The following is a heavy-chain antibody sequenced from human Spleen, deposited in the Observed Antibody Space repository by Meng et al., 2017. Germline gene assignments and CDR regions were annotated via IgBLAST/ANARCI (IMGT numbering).Heavy chain of an antibody. Sequence: GESLKISCVASGFSFTSYWMHWVRQAPGEGLVWVSRINIDGETTNYADSVKGRFTISRDNARNTLFLQMNSLRAEDTAVYYCARDMDYYDRSGYYHWGQGTLVTVSS. J-gene: IGHJ5*02. CDR2: INIDGETT. CDR3: ARDMDYYDRSGYYH. D-gene: IGHD3-22*01. V-gene: IGHV3-74*01. CDR1: GFSFTSYW.